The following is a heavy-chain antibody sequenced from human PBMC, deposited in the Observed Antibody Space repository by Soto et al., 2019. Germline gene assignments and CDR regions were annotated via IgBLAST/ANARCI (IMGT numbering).Heavy chain of an antibody. J-gene: IGHJ5*01. CDR1: GYTFSSHG. D-gene: IGHD2-15*01. Sequence: VQLVQSGAEVRKPGASVKVSCKASGYTFSSHGIIWVRQAPGQGLEWRGWISGYNGNAKYAQRFQGRVTMTTDTSTSTVYMDLRSLGSDDSAVYYCAREGSYGWYDCWGQGTLVTVSS. CDR3: AREGSYGWYDC. V-gene: IGHV1-18*01. CDR2: ISGYNGNA.